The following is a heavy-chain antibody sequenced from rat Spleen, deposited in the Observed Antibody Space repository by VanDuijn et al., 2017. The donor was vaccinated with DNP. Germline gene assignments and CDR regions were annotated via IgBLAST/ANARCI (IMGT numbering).Heavy chain of an antibody. CDR2: INTDGGSP. CDR3: ASRPPPTRGPFDY. D-gene: IGHD1-4*01. J-gene: IGHJ2*01. CDR1: GFTFSSYW. Sequence: EVQLVESGGGLVQPGRSLKLSCAASGFTFSSYWMYWIRQAPGKGLEWVSSINTDGGSPYYRDSVKGRFTISRDNAKSTLYLQMDSLRSEDTATYYCASRPPPTRGPFDYWGQGVLVTVSS. V-gene: IGHV5-58*01.